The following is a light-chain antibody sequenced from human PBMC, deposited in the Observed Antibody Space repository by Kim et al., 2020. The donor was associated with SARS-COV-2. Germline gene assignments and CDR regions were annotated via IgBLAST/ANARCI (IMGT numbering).Light chain of an antibody. CDR2: AAS. V-gene: IGKV1-39*01. CDR1: QSISSY. CDR3: QQSYSTPRT. J-gene: IGKJ1*01. Sequence: IPMTQSPSSLSASVGDRVTITCRASQSISSYLNWYQQKPGKAPQLLIYAASSLQSGVPSRFSGSGSGTDFTLTISSLQPEDFATYYCQQSYSTPRTFGQGTKVEIK.